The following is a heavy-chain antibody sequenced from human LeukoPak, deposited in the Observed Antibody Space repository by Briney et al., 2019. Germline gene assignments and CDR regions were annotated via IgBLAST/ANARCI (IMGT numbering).Heavy chain of an antibody. V-gene: IGHV3-7*01. CDR2: IKQDGSEK. CDR1: GFTFSSYW. J-gene: IGHJ4*02. Sequence: GSLRLSCAAPGFTFSSYWMSWVRQAPGKGLEWVANIKQDGSEKYYVDSVKGRFTISRDNAKNSLYLQMNSLRAEDTAVYYCAVESGSYSGFDYWGQGTLVTVSS. CDR3: AVESGSYSGFDY. D-gene: IGHD1-26*01.